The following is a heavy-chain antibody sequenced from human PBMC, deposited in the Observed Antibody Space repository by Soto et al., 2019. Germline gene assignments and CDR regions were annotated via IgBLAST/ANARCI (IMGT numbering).Heavy chain of an antibody. CDR1: SDSSSRYK. Sequence: QVQLQESGPGLVKPSETLSLTCTVSSDSSSRYKWSWIRQTPGKGLEWIGYIDNNGGSSYNPSLRSRITSTISIDTSTKQVSLRLSSLTAAAPAVYYCVGQGLGPLQGLVDVWGQGTTVTVSS. CDR3: VGQGLGPLQGLVDV. J-gene: IGHJ6*02. CDR2: IDNNGGS. D-gene: IGHD3-16*01. V-gene: IGHV4-59*08.